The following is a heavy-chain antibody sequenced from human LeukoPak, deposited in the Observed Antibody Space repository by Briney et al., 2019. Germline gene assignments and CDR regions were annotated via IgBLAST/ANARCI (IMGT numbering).Heavy chain of an antibody. Sequence: GRSLRLSCAASGFTFDDYAMHWVRQAPGKGLEWVSGISWNSGSIGYADSVKGRFTISRDNAKSALYLQMNSLRAEDTALYYCAKDRSINIAVAGPFDYWGQGTLVTVSS. CDR3: AKDRSINIAVAGPFDY. CDR2: ISWNSGSI. J-gene: IGHJ4*02. CDR1: GFTFDDYA. V-gene: IGHV3-9*01. D-gene: IGHD6-19*01.